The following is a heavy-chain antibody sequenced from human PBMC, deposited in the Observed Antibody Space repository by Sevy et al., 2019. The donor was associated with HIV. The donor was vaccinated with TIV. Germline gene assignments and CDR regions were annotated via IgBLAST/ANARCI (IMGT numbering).Heavy chain of an antibody. CDR1: GFTFSSYS. V-gene: IGHV3-48*02. D-gene: IGHD3-3*01. Sequence: GGSLRLSCAASGFTFSSYSMNWVRQAPGKGLEWVSYISSSSSTIYYADSVKGRFTISRDNAKNSLYLQMNSLRDGDTAGYYCAREVPRDYDFWSGYYTRVPGYYGMDVWGQGTTVTVSS. CDR2: ISSSSSTI. J-gene: IGHJ6*02. CDR3: AREVPRDYDFWSGYYTRVPGYYGMDV.